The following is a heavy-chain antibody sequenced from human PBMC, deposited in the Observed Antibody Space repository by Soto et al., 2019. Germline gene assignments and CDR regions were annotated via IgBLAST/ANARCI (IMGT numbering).Heavy chain of an antibody. J-gene: IGHJ4*02. D-gene: IGHD2-2*01. V-gene: IGHV4-39*01. CDR3: ASEPIRGLYCSSTSCFLDY. Sequence: PSETLSLTCTVSGGSISSSSYYWGWIRQPPGKGLEWIGSIYYSGSTYYNPSLKSRVTISVDTSKNQFSLKLSSVTTADTAVYYCASEPIRGLYCSSTSCFLDYWGQGTLVTVSS. CDR1: GGSISSSSYY. CDR2: IYYSGST.